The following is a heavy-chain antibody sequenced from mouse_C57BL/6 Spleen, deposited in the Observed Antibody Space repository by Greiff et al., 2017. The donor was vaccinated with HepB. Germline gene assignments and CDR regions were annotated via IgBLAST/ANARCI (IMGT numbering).Heavy chain of an antibody. CDR1: GFTFSSYA. CDR2: ISDGGSYT. CDR3: AREGGY. Sequence: EVHVVESGGGLVKPGGSLKLSCAASGFTFSSYAMSWVRQTPEKRLEWVATISDGGSYTYYPDNVKGRFTISRDNAKNNLYLQMSHLKSEDTAMYYCAREGGYWGQGTTLTVSS. V-gene: IGHV5-4*01. J-gene: IGHJ2*01.